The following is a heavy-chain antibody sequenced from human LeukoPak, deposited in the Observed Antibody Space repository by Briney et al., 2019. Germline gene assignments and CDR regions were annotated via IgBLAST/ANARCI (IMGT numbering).Heavy chain of an antibody. CDR2: IHHSGGA. V-gene: IGHV4-34*01. D-gene: IGHD1-26*01. CDR1: GESFSGFY. CDR3: ARRVGALSTDY. Sequence: SGTLSLTCAVYGESFSGFYWGWIRQPPGKGLEWIGEIHHSGGASYNPSLKSRATISVDTSKNQFSLKLNSVTAADTAVYYCARRVGALSTDYWGQGTLVTVSS. J-gene: IGHJ4*02.